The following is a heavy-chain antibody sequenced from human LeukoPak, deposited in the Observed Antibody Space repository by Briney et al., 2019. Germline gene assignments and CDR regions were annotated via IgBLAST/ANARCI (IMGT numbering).Heavy chain of an antibody. CDR2: INPKSGGT. V-gene: IGHV1-2*02. J-gene: IGHJ4*02. Sequence: EASVKVSCKASGFTFTGYYMHWVRQAPGQGLEWMGWINPKSGGTNYAQKFQGRVTLTRGTSISTAYMELRNLRSDDTAVYYCAKRAAQGRGYFDYWGQGTPVTVSS. CDR1: GFTFTGYY. CDR3: AKRAAQGRGYFDY. D-gene: IGHD3-10*01.